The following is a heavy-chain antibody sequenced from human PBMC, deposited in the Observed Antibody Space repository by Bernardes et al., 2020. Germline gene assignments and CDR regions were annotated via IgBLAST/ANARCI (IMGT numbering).Heavy chain of an antibody. D-gene: IGHD3-10*01. Sequence: GGSLRLSCTASGFTFSSYWMPWVRQVPGKGLVWVSRISSDRSNTNYADSVKCRFTISRDNAKNTLYLQMNSLRVEDTAVYYCARRDGRGAPLKNWGQGTLVTVSS. CDR2: ISSDRSNT. CDR1: GFTFSSYW. J-gene: IGHJ4*02. V-gene: IGHV3-74*01. CDR3: ARRDGRGAPLKN.